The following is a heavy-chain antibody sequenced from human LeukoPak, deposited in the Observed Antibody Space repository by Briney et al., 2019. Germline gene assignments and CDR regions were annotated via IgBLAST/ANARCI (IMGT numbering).Heavy chain of an antibody. CDR2: ISGSGRST. J-gene: IGHJ4*02. Sequence: GGSLRLSCAASGFTFSSYAMSWVPQAPGKGLEWVSAISGSGRSTYYADSVKGRFTISRDNSKNTLYLQMKSLRAEDTAVYYCAREDWSGGYSYGISSWGQGTLVTVSS. D-gene: IGHD5-18*01. CDR3: AREDWSGGYSYGISS. V-gene: IGHV3-23*01. CDR1: GFTFSSYA.